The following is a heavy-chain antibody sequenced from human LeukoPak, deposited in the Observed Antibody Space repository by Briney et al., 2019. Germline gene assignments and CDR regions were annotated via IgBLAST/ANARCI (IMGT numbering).Heavy chain of an antibody. CDR2: ISGSGGST. CDR1: GFTFSSYA. Sequence: GSLRLSCAASGFTFSSYAMSWVRQAPGKGLGWVSAISGSGGSTYYADSVKGRFTISRDNSKNTLYLQMNSLRAEDTAVYYCASYCSGGSCYSTFDYWGQGTLVTVSS. J-gene: IGHJ4*02. CDR3: ASYCSGGSCYSTFDY. D-gene: IGHD2-15*01. V-gene: IGHV3-23*01.